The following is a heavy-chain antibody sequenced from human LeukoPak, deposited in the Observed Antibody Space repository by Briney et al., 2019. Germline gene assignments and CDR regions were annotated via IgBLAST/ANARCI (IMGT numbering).Heavy chain of an antibody. CDR2: ISSSSYI. D-gene: IGHD3-16*02. V-gene: IGHV3-21*01. J-gene: IGHJ4*02. Sequence: KTGGSLRLSCAASGFTFSSYSMNWVRQAPGKGLEWVSSISSSSYIYYADSVKGRFTISRDNAKNSLYLQMNSLRAEDTAVYYCARGFFDYVWGSYRSISFDYWGQGTLVTVSS. CDR1: GFTFSSYS. CDR3: ARGFFDYVWGSYRSISFDY.